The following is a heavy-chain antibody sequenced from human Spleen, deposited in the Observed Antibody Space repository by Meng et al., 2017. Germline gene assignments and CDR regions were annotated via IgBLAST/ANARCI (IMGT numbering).Heavy chain of an antibody. CDR2: IYYSGST. V-gene: IGHV4-61*01. CDR1: GGSVSSGSGY. D-gene: IGHD4-11*01. Sequence: GSLRLSCTVSGGSVSSGSGYWSWIRQPPGKGLEWIGYIYYSGSTNYNPSLTSRVTMSVDTSKNQFSLNLRSVTAADSAVYYCARGPTTMAHDFDYWGQGTLVTVSS. CDR3: ARGPTTMAHDFDY. J-gene: IGHJ4*02.